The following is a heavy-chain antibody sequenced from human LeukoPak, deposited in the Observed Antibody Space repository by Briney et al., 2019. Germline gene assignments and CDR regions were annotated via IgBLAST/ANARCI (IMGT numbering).Heavy chain of an antibody. V-gene: IGHV3-43*02. J-gene: IGHJ4*02. D-gene: IGHD3-22*01. CDR1: GFTFDDHA. Sequence: GESLRLSCAASGFTFDDHAMHWVRQAPGKGLEWVSLISGDGGSTYYAYSVEGRFTISRDNSKNSLYLQMNSQRNQDTALYYCTKDTHDSIGYYYPLFHCWAQGTLVTVSS. CDR2: ISGDGGST. CDR3: TKDTHDSIGYYYPLFHC.